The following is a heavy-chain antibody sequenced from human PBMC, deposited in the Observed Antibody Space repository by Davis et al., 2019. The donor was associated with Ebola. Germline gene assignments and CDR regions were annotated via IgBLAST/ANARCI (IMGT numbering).Heavy chain of an antibody. D-gene: IGHD1-26*01. CDR2: ISAYNGNT. CDR1: GYTFTSYG. J-gene: IGHJ6*02. V-gene: IGHV1-18*01. CDR3: ARVNPGKSGSPFYHSYGMDV. Sequence: AASVKVSCKASGYTFTSYGISWVRQAPGQGLEWMGWISAYNGNTNYAQKLQGRVTMTTDTSTSTAYMELRSLRSDDTAVYYCARVNPGKSGSPFYHSYGMDVWGQGTTVTVSS.